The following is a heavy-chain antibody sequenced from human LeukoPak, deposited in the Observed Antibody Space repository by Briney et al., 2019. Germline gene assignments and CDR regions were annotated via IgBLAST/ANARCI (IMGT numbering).Heavy chain of an antibody. D-gene: IGHD1-26*01. CDR1: GFTFSSYG. CDR2: ISGSGGST. Sequence: GGTLRLSCAASGFTFSSYGMSWVRQAPGKGLEWVSAISGSGGSTYYADSVKGRFTISRDNSKNTLYLQMNSLRAEDTAVYYCARTVGDRLISGSYYEWGWYFDYWGQGTLVTVSS. CDR3: ARTVGDRLISGSYYEWGWYFDY. V-gene: IGHV3-23*01. J-gene: IGHJ4*02.